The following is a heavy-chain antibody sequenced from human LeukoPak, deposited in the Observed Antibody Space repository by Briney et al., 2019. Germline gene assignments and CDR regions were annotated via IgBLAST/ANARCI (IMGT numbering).Heavy chain of an antibody. CDR3: TRGSLSGSSRDY. D-gene: IGHD1-26*01. V-gene: IGHV1-8*01. J-gene: IGHJ4*01. CDR1: GYTFTGYD. CDR2: MNPNTGDT. Sequence: GASVRVSCKASGYTFTGYDINWVRQATGQGLEWMGWMNPNTGDTGYAQKFQGRVTMTRNSSIDTAYMELSGLRSEDTAVYYCTRGSLSGSSRDYWGHGTLLTVFS.